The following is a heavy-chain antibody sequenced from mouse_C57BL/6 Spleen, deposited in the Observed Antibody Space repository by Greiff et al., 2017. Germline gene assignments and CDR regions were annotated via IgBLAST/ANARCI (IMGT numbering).Heavy chain of an antibody. Sequence: VQLQQPGAELVKPGASVKLSCKASGYTFTSYCMQWVKQRPGQGLEWIGEIDPSDSYTNYNQKFKGKATLTVDTSSSTAYMQLSSLTSEDSAVYYCASREIYYGNYWYFDVWGKGTTVTVSS. V-gene: IGHV1-50*01. J-gene: IGHJ1*03. CDR1: GYTFTSYC. CDR2: IDPSDSYT. CDR3: ASREIYYGNYWYFDV. D-gene: IGHD2-1*01.